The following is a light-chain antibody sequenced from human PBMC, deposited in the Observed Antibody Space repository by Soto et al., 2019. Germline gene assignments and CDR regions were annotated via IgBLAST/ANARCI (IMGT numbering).Light chain of an antibody. V-gene: IGKV1-39*01. Sequence: DIQMTQSPSSLSTSIGERVTITCRASQRINIYLNWYRQKPGKAPELLIYSASNLQSGVPSRFSGSGSGTDFTLTISGLQSEDFATYYCQQSFSTPTFGQGTRLENK. CDR2: SAS. CDR3: QQSFSTPT. CDR1: QRINIY. J-gene: IGKJ5*01.